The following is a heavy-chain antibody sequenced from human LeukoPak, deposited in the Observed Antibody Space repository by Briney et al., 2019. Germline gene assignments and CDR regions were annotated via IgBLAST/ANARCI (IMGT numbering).Heavy chain of an antibody. V-gene: IGHV4-34*01. CDR1: GGSFSGYY. D-gene: IGHD2-15*01. J-gene: IGHJ6*02. CDR2: INHSGST. Sequence: SETLSLTCAVYGGSFSGYYWSWIRQPPGKGLEWIGEINHSGSTNYNPSLKSRVTISVDTSKNQFSLKLSSVTAADTAVYYCARALGYCSGGSCYWPYYYGMDVWGQGTTVTVSS. CDR3: ARALGYCSGGSCYWPYYYGMDV.